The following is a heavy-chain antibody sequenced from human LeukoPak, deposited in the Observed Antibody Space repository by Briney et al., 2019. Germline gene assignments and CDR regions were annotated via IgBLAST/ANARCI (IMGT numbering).Heavy chain of an antibody. CDR3: ARSITFGGVYYFDY. J-gene: IGHJ4*02. CDR1: GYTFTGYY. D-gene: IGHD3-16*01. Sequence: ASVKVSCKASGYTFTGYYMHWVRQAPGQGLEWMGWINPNSGGTNYAQKFQGRVTKTRDTSISTAYMELSRLRSDDTAVYYCARSITFGGVYYFDYWGQGTLVTVSS. CDR2: INPNSGGT. V-gene: IGHV1-2*02.